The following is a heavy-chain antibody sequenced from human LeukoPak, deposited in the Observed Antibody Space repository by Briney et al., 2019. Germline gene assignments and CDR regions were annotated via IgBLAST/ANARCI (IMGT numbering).Heavy chain of an antibody. D-gene: IGHD3-22*01. Sequence: SETLSLTCTVSGGSITSYYWSWIRQPPGKGLEWIGYIYYSESTTYNPSLKSRVTISLDTSKNQFSLELNSVTAADTAVYYCASVDSSGYYYGEYFQHWGQGTLVTVSS. CDR2: IYYSEST. V-gene: IGHV4-59*08. J-gene: IGHJ1*01. CDR1: GGSITSYY. CDR3: ASVDSSGYYYGEYFQH.